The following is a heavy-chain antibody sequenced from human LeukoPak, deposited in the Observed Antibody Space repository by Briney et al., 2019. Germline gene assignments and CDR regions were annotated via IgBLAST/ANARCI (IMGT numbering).Heavy chain of an antibody. CDR2: IYYSGST. V-gene: IGHV4-31*03. Sequence: PSETLSLTCTVSGGSISGGGYYWSWLRQHPGKGLEWIGYIYYSGSTNYNPSLKSRVTISVDTSKNQFSLKLSSVTAADTAVYYCARGGMTTVTYFDYWGQGTLVTVSS. D-gene: IGHD4-17*01. CDR1: GGSISGGGYY. CDR3: ARGGMTTVTYFDY. J-gene: IGHJ4*02.